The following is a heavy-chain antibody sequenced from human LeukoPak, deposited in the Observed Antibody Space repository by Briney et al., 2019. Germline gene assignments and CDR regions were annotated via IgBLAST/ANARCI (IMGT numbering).Heavy chain of an antibody. V-gene: IGHV3-48*01. Sequence: GGSLRLSCAASGFTFSTYSMNWVRQAPGKGLEWVSYISSSLSTIYYADSVKGRFTISRDNAKNSLYLQMSSLRREDTAVYFCVRGPRYSGYDYVDYWGQGTLVTVSS. CDR1: GFTFSTYS. J-gene: IGHJ4*02. CDR3: VRGPRYSGYDYVDY. CDR2: ISSSLSTI. D-gene: IGHD5-12*01.